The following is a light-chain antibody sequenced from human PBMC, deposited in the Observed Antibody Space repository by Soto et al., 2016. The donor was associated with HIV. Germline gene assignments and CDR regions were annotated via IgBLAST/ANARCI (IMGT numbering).Light chain of an antibody. CDR3: QQYKSFWT. CDR1: QGISSY. CDR2: AAS. V-gene: IGKV1-9*01. J-gene: IGKJ1*01. Sequence: DIQLTQSPSFLSASVGDRVTITCRASQGISSYLAWYQQKPGKAPKLLIYAASTLQSGVPSRFSGSGSGTEFTLTISSLQPDDFATYYCQQYKSFWTFGQGTKVEVK.